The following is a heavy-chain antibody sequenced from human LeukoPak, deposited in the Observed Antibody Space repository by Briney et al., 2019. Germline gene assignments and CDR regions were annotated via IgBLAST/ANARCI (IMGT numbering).Heavy chain of an antibody. D-gene: IGHD2-2*01. CDR2: INHSGST. V-gene: IGHV4-34*01. CDR3: ARARGALCSSTSCYALSEVDY. J-gene: IGHJ4*02. CDR1: DGSFSGYY. Sequence: SETLSLTCAVYDGSFSGYYWSWIRQPPGKGLEWIGEINHSGSTNYNPSLKSRVTISVDTSKNQFSLKLSSVTAADTAVYYCARARGALCSSTSCYALSEVDYWGQGTLVTVSS.